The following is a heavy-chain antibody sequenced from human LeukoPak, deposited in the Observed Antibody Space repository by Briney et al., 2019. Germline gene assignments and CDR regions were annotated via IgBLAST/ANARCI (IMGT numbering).Heavy chain of an antibody. CDR2: INPNTGGI. D-gene: IGHD6-19*01. CDR1: GYTFTGYY. J-gene: IGHJ3*02. CDR3: ARLGIAVAGTRSPGAFDI. V-gene: IGHV1-2*02. Sequence: ASVKVSCKSSGYTFTGYYMHWVRQAPGQGLEWMGWINPNTGGINYAQKFQGRVTMTRDTSISTAYLQWSSLKASDTAMYYCARLGIAVAGTRSPGAFDIWGQGTMVTVSS.